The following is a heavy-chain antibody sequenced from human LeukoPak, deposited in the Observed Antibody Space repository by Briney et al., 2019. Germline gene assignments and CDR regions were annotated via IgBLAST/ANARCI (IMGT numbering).Heavy chain of an antibody. CDR3: ARCDCSSTSCYSADY. V-gene: IGHV4-34*01. D-gene: IGHD2-2*01. CDR2: ISHSGST. CDR1: GGSFSGYY. J-gene: IGHJ4*02. Sequence: SETLSLTCAVYGGSFSGYYWSWIRQPPGKGLEWIGEISHSGSTNYNPSLKSRVTISVDTSKNQFSLKLSSVTAADTAVYYCARCDCSSTSCYSADYWGQGTLVTVSS.